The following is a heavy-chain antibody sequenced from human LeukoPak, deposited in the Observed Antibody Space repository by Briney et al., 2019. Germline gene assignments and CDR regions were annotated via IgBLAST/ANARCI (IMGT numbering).Heavy chain of an antibody. CDR2: IIPILGIA. CDR1: GGTFSSYA. V-gene: IGHV1-69*04. J-gene: IGHJ6*02. CDR3: XXXXXXXXXSSGPLGGMDV. D-gene: IGHD3-22*01. Sequence: SVKVSCKASGGTFSSYAISWVRQAPGQGLEWMGRIIPILGIANYAQKFQGRVTITADKSTSTAYMELSSLRSEDTAVYYCXXXXXXXXXSSGPLGGMDVWGQGTTVTVSS.